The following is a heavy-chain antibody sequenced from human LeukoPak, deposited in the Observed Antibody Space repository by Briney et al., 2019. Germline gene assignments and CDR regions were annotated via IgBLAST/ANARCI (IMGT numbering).Heavy chain of an antibody. CDR2: IKHDGSEK. D-gene: IGHD3-16*02. CDR3: AKTGDQGRVWGSYREFDY. J-gene: IGHJ4*02. Sequence: GGSLRLSCVASGFTFSTYWMSWVRQAPGKGLEWVANIKHDGSEKYYVDSVKGRFTISRDNAKNSLYLQMNSLRVDDTAVYYCAKTGDQGRVWGSYREFDYWGQGTLVTVSS. CDR1: GFTFSTYW. V-gene: IGHV3-7*02.